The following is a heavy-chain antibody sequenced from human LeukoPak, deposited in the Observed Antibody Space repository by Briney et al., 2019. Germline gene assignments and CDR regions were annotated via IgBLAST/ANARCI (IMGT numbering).Heavy chain of an antibody. Sequence: SVKVSCTASGGTFSSCAISWVRQAPGQGLEWMGGIIPIFGTANYAQKFQGRVTITADESTSTAYMELSSLRSEDTAVYYCASFGIAAHYFDYWGQGTLVTVSS. CDR1: GGTFSSCA. J-gene: IGHJ4*02. CDR2: IIPIFGTA. CDR3: ASFGIAAHYFDY. V-gene: IGHV1-69*13. D-gene: IGHD6-6*01.